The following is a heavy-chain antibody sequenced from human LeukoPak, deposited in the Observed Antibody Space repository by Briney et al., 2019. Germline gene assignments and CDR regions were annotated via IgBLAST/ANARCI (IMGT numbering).Heavy chain of an antibody. CDR3: ARAQYDYVWGSYSGALEPDYYYGMDV. CDR2: IIPIFGTA. V-gene: IGHV1-69*13. Sequence: GASVKVSCKASGGTFSSYAISWVRQAPGQGLEWMGGIIPIFGTANYAQKFQGGVTITADESTSTAYMELSSLRSEDTAVYYCARAQYDYVWGSYSGALEPDYYYGMDVWGQGTTVTVSS. J-gene: IGHJ6*02. D-gene: IGHD3-16*01. CDR1: GGTFSSYA.